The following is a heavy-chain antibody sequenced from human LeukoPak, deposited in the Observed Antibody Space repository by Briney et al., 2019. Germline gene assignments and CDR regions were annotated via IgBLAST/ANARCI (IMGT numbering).Heavy chain of an antibody. J-gene: IGHJ5*02. D-gene: IGHD6-13*01. CDR1: GYTLTHYA. CDR2: ISAGNGNT. Sequence: DSVKVSCKASGYTLTHYAIHWVRRAPGQGLEWMGWISAGNGNTKYPQNFQGRVTITRDTSASTAYMELSSLRSEDTAVYYCARGLGYGVFDPWGQGTLVTVSS. CDR3: ARGLGYGVFDP. V-gene: IGHV1-3*01.